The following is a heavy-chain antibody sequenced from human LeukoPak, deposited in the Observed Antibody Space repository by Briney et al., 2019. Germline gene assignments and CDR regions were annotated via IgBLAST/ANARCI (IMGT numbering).Heavy chain of an antibody. V-gene: IGHV4-30-4*08. J-gene: IGHJ4*02. Sequence: TFGDYVMSWIRQPPGKGLEWIWYIYYSGSTYYNPSLKSRVTILEDTSKNQFSLKLSSVTAADTAVYYCARMRELLPDYWGQGTLVTVSS. CDR3: ARMRELLPDY. D-gene: IGHD1-26*01. CDR1: TFGDYV. CDR2: IYYSGST.